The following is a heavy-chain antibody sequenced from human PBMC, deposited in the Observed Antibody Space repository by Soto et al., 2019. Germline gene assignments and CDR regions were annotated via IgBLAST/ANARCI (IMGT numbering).Heavy chain of an antibody. CDR2: ISGSGGST. J-gene: IGHJ4*02. V-gene: IGHV3-23*01. D-gene: IGHD4-17*01. Sequence: EVQLLESGGGLVQPGGSLRLSCAASGFTFSSYAMSWVRQAPGKGLEWVSAISGSGGSTYYADSVKGRFTISRDNSKNTLYLQMNSLRAEDTAVYYCAKDHGATTVTYSTRINWGQGTLVTASS. CDR3: AKDHGATTVTYSTRIN. CDR1: GFTFSSYA.